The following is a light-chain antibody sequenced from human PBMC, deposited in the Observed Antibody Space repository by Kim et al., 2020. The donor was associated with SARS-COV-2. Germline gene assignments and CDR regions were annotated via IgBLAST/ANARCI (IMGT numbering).Light chain of an antibody. CDR2: GAS. CDR3: QQSDNTRT. Sequence: IQMTQSPSSLSASVGDTVTITCRAGRNIRRYLSWFQQKPGKAPKLLIYGASTLQSGVPSRFSGSGSGTDFTLTISSLQSEDFATYYCQQSDNTRTFGQGTKVE. V-gene: IGKV1-39*01. CDR1: RNIRRY. J-gene: IGKJ1*01.